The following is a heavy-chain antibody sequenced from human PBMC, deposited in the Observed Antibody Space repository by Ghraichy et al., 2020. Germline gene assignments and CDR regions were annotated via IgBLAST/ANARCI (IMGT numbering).Heavy chain of an antibody. Sequence: GGSLRLSCAASGFTFSSSAMSWVRQAPGKGLEWVSAITESGGSTYYADSVKGRFTISRDNSKNTLYVQMNSLRVEDTAVYYCAKRVSGSLRGFDYWGQGTLVTVSS. CDR2: ITESGGST. D-gene: IGHD1-26*01. J-gene: IGHJ4*02. V-gene: IGHV3-23*01. CDR3: AKRVSGSLRGFDY. CDR1: GFTFSSSA.